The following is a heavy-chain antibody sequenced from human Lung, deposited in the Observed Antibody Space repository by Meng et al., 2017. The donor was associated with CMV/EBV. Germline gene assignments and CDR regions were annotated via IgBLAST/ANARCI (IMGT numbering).Heavy chain of an antibody. Sequence: ASXXISCKASGYTFTAHYFHWVRQPPGQGLEWMGWIHPRRGNTNYAQQFQGRVTLTRDTSINTGYIELTRLTSDYTAVYYCARDNNWGPDYWGQGTLVTVSS. D-gene: IGHD3-16*01. CDR2: IHPRRGNT. CDR1: GYTFTAHY. CDR3: ARDNNWGPDY. V-gene: IGHV1-2*02. J-gene: IGHJ4*02.